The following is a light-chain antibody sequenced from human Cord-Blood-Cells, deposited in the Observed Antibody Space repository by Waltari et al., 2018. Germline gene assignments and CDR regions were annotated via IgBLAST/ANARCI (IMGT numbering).Light chain of an antibody. CDR1: SSDVGSYTL. CDR2: EGS. Sequence: QSALTQPASVSGSPGQSITISCTGTSSDVGSYTLVSWYQQHPGKAPKLMIYEGSKRPSGVSNRFSGSKSGNTASLTISGLQAEDEADDYCCSYAGSSNWVFGGGTKLTVL. V-gene: IGLV2-23*01. CDR3: CSYAGSSNWV. J-gene: IGLJ3*02.